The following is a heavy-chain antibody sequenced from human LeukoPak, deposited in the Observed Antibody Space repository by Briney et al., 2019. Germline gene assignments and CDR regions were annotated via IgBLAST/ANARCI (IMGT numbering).Heavy chain of an antibody. V-gene: IGHV4-59*01. CDR3: AREVPTGSFDY. CDR1: GGCICSYN. J-gene: IGHJ4*02. CDR2: IYYSGST. Sequence: SGTPSLTCTVSGGCICSYNWSWIRQPPREGLEWIGYIYYSGSTNYNPPLNSRVTISVDTSKNQLSLKLSSVTAADTAVYYCAREVPTGSFDYWGQGTLVTVSS. D-gene: IGHD2-2*01.